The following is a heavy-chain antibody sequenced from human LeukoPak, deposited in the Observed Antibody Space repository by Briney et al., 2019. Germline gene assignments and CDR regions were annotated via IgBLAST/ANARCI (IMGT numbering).Heavy chain of an antibody. D-gene: IGHD6-19*01. Sequence: PGGSLRLSCAASGFTFRNYNMNWVRQAPGKGLEWVSSISSSGTYIYYADSVKGRFTISRDNAKNSLYLQMNSLRAEDTAVYYCARGGNSGWDYWGQGTLVTVSS. J-gene: IGHJ4*02. V-gene: IGHV3-21*01. CDR1: GFTFRNYN. CDR2: ISSSGTYI. CDR3: ARGGNSGWDY.